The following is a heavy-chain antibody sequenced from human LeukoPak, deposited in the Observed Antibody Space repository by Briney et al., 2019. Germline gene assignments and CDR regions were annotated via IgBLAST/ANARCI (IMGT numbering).Heavy chain of an antibody. Sequence: SETLSLTCTVSGGSIINYYWSWIRQPPGKTLEWIGYIIYGGSTNYNPSLKSRVTISVDTSKNQFSLKLSSVTAADTAVYYCARAFYPGYYSYMAVWGKGTAVTVSS. CDR1: GGSIINYY. D-gene: IGHD3-3*02. V-gene: IGHV4-59*01. CDR2: IIYGGST. CDR3: ARAFYPGYYSYMAV. J-gene: IGHJ6*03.